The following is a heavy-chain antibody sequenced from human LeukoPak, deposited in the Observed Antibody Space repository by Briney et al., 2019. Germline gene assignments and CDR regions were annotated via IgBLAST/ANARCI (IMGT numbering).Heavy chain of an antibody. CDR3: AKGITIFGGFDY. CDR1: GFNFNNYA. V-gene: IGHV3-23*01. CDR2: VSGSGGST. Sequence: GGSLRLSCAASGFNFNNYAMSWVRQAPGKGLEWVSVVSGSGGSTYYADSVKGRFTISRDNSENTLYLQMDSLRAEDTAVYYCAKGITIFGGFDYWGQGTLVTVSS. D-gene: IGHD3-3*01. J-gene: IGHJ4*02.